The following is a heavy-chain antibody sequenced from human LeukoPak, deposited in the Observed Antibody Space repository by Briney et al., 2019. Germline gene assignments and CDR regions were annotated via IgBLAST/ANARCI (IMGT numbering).Heavy chain of an antibody. J-gene: IGHJ4*02. CDR1: GFTFSSYA. CDR3: AKEKTTVVTPGIDY. V-gene: IGHV3-23*01. D-gene: IGHD4-23*01. Sequence: PGGSLILSCAASGFTFSSYAMSWVRQAPGKGLEWVSAISGSGGTTYHADSVKGRFTISRDNSKNTLYLQMDSLRVEDTAVYYCAKEKTTVVTPGIDYWGQGALVTVSS. CDR2: ISGSGGTT.